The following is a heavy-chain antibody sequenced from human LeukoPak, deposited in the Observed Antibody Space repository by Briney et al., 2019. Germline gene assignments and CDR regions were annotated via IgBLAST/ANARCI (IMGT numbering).Heavy chain of an antibody. CDR3: TRDQMNY. V-gene: IGHV3-53*01. D-gene: IGHD5-24*01. CDR1: GFTVSTTY. CDR2: LYSGSDT. J-gene: IGHJ4*02. Sequence: GGSLRLSCAASGFTVSTTYMNWVRQAPGKGLEWVSILYSGSDTYYADSVKGRFTISRDTSKNTVSLQMNNLRVEDTAMYYCTRDQMNYWGQGTLVTVSS.